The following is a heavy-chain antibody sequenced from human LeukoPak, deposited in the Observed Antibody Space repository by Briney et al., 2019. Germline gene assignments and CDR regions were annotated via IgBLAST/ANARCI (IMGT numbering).Heavy chain of an antibody. J-gene: IGHJ4*02. Sequence: GGSLRLSCAASGFTLSSYGMHWVRQAPGKGLEWVAVIWYDGSNKYYADSVKGRSTISRDNSKNTLYLQMNSLRAEDTAVYYCAKDKVGALDYWGQGTLVTVSS. CDR2: IWYDGSNK. D-gene: IGHD1-26*01. V-gene: IGHV3-33*06. CDR3: AKDKVGALDY. CDR1: GFTLSSYG.